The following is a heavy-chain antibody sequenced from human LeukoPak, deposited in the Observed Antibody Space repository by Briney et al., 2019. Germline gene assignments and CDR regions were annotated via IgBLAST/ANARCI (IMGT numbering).Heavy chain of an antibody. V-gene: IGHV1-2*02. J-gene: IGHJ5*02. D-gene: IGHD4-17*01. CDR1: GYTFTAYY. CDR2: INPNSGGT. Sequence: ASVKVSCKASGYTFTAYYMHWVRQAPGQGLEWMGWINPNSGGTNYAQKFQGRVTMTRDTSISTAYMELSSLRSDDTAVYYCARLLGGGDYGANWFDPWGQGTLVTVSS. CDR3: ARLLGGGDYGANWFDP.